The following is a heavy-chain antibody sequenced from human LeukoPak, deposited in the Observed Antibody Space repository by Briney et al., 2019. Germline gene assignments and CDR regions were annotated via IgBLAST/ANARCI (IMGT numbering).Heavy chain of an antibody. V-gene: IGHV4-34*01. CDR2: INDSGST. J-gene: IGHJ4*02. CDR3: ARVGYYYGSGSYFDY. Sequence: PSETLSLTCAVYGGSLSGYYWTWIRQPPGKGLEWIGEINDSGSTNYNPSLKSRVTISLDTSKNQFSLKLSSVTAADTAVYYCARVGYYYGSGSYFDYWGQGTLVTVSS. D-gene: IGHD3-10*01. CDR1: GGSLSGYY.